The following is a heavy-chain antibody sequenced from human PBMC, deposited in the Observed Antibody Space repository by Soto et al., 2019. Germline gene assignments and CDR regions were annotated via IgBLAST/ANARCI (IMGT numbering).Heavy chain of an antibody. CDR2: IYTSGST. CDR1: GGSISRYY. D-gene: IGHD6-13*01. CDR3: VRDVAAVGTDWFDP. Sequence: SKTLSLTCTVSGGSISRYYWSWSRQAAGKGLEWIGRIYTSGSTNYNPSLKSRVTMSVDTSKNQFSLKLSSVTAADTAVYYCVRDVAAVGTDWFDPWGQGTLVTVYS. J-gene: IGHJ5*02. V-gene: IGHV4-4*07.